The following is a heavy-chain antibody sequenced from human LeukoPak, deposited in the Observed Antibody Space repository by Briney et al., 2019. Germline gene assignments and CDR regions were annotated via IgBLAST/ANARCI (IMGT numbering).Heavy chain of an antibody. J-gene: IGHJ5*02. CDR1: GYSFTSYW. CDR2: IYPGDSDT. CDR3: ARQGDCSSTSCYNRDNWFDP. D-gene: IGHD2-2*01. V-gene: IGHV5-51*01. Sequence: HGESLKISCKGSGYSFTSYWISWVRQMPGKGLEWMGIIYPGDSDTRYSPSFQGQVTISADKSISTAYLQWSSLKASDTAMYYCARQGDCSSTSCYNRDNWFDPWGQGTLVTVSS.